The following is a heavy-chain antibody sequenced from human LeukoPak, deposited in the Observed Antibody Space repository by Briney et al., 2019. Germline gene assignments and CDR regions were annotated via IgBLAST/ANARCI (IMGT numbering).Heavy chain of an antibody. V-gene: IGHV4-4*02. D-gene: IGHD3-22*01. Sequence: SGTLSLTCAVSGGSISSSNWWSWIRQPPGKGLEWIGEINHSGSTNYNPSLKSRVTISVDTSKNQFSLKLSSVTAADTAVYYCAREDPDDSSGYYFRWGQGTLVTVSS. J-gene: IGHJ4*02. CDR1: GGSISSSNW. CDR3: AREDPDDSSGYYFR. CDR2: INHSGST.